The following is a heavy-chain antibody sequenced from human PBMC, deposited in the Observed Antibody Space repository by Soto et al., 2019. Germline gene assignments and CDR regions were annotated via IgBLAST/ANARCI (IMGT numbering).Heavy chain of an antibody. CDR1: GGSFSGYY. D-gene: IGHD3-3*01. CDR3: ARESAEVTIFGVVPNWFDP. V-gene: IGHV4-34*01. J-gene: IGHJ5*02. CDR2: INHSGST. Sequence: SETLSLTCAVYGGSFSGYYWSWIRQPPGKGLEWIGEINHSGSTNYNPSLKSRVTISVDTPKNQFSLKLSSVTAADTAVYYCARESAEVTIFGVVPNWFDPWGQGTLVTVSS.